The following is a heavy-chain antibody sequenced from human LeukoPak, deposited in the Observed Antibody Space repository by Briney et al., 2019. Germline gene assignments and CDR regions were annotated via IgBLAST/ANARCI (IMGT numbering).Heavy chain of an antibody. Sequence: GGSLRLSCAASGFTFSSYAMSWVRQAPGKGLEWVSAISGSGGSTYYADSVKGRFTISRDNSKNTLYLEMNSLKAEDTALYYCAKDCYGSGSPRWFDPWGQGTLVTVSS. CDR1: GFTFSSYA. CDR2: ISGSGGST. J-gene: IGHJ5*02. CDR3: AKDCYGSGSPRWFDP. V-gene: IGHV3-23*01. D-gene: IGHD3-10*01.